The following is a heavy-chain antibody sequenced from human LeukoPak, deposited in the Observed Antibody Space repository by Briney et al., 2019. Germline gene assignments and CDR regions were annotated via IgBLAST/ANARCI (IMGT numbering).Heavy chain of an antibody. CDR1: GGSFSSYIYP. D-gene: IGHD3-22*01. V-gene: IGHV4-39*07. J-gene: IGHJ5*02. CDR3: ARASSGAPRLGFDP. Sequence: PSETLSLTCTVSGGSFSSYIYPWGWIRQPPGKGLEWIGSISHSGTTYYNPSLKSRVTISIDTSKSQFSLKLNSVTAADTAVYYCARASSGAPRLGFDPWGQGTQVTVSS. CDR2: ISHSGTT.